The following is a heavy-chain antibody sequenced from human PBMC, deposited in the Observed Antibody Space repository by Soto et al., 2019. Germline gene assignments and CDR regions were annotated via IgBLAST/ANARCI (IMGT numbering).Heavy chain of an antibody. CDR3: ARAACCSYRCYLGSAHMDV. CDR2: ITETSLYI. D-gene: IGHD2-2*01. Sequence: EVPLVESGGGLVKPGGSLRLSCAASGFTFSSYAMSWVRQAPGKGLEWVSAITETSLYIYYAGSVKGRFTISRDNARNSLYLELNSLRVEDTAVYYCARAACCSYRCYLGSAHMDVWGKGTTVTVSS. CDR1: GFTFSSYA. V-gene: IGHV3-21*01. J-gene: IGHJ6*03.